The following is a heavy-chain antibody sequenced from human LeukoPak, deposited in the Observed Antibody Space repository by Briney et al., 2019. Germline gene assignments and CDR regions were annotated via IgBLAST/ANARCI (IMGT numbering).Heavy chain of an antibody. CDR3: ARADCSSTSCPIDY. CDR2: IFYSGRT. D-gene: IGHD2-2*01. V-gene: IGHV4-39*07. Sequence: SETLSLTSTVSGGSISSSTYYWGWIRQPPGKGLEWIGSIFYSGRTYYNPSLKSRVTMSVDTSKNQFSLKLSSVTAADTAVYYCARADCSSTSCPIDYWGQGTLVTVSS. J-gene: IGHJ4*02. CDR1: GGSISSSTYY.